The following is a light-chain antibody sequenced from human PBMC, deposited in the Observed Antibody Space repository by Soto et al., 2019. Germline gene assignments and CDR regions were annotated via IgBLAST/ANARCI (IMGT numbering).Light chain of an antibody. V-gene: IGKV3-20*01. CDR3: QQYNKSPQT. J-gene: IGKJ1*01. CDR1: QSVSSSY. Sequence: EVVLTQSPGTLSLSPGDRAPLSCRASQSVSSSYLAWYQQKPGQAPRLLIYDASTRATGIPARFSGSGSGTDFTLTISSLQPEDSAVYYCQQYNKSPQTLGQGTKVDIK. CDR2: DAS.